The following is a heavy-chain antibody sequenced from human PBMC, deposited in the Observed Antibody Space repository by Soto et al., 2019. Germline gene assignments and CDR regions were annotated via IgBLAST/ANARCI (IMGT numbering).Heavy chain of an antibody. CDR2: MNPNSGNT. V-gene: IGHV1-8*01. J-gene: IGHJ6*03. Sequence: ASVKVSCKASGYTFTSYDINWVRQATGQGLEWMGWMNPNSGNTGYAQKFQGRVTMTRDTSISTAYMELSGLRSEDTAVYYCARALYSSSFYYYYMDVWGKGTTVTVSS. CDR1: GYTFTSYD. CDR3: ARALYSSSFYYYYMDV. D-gene: IGHD6-6*01.